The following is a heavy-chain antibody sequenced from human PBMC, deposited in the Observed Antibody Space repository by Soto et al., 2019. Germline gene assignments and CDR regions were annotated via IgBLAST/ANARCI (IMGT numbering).Heavy chain of an antibody. V-gene: IGHV1-69*12. J-gene: IGHJ4*02. CDR1: GGTFSSYA. Sequence: QVQLVQSGAEVKKPGSSVKVSCKASGGTFSSYAISWVRQAPGQGLEWMGGIIPIFGTANYAQKFQGRVTIAADEATSAAYMELSSLRCEDTAVYYCARVRYYASSGEFDYWGQGTLVTVSS. D-gene: IGHD3-22*01. CDR2: IIPIFGTA. CDR3: ARVRYYASSGEFDY.